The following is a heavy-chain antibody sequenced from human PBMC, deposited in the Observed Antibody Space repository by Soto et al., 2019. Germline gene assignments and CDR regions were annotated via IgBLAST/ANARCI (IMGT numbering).Heavy chain of an antibody. CDR1: GFTFSSYA. CDR3: AKEIWILYGVGGEAFDI. D-gene: IGHD4-17*01. CDR2: ISGSGVNT. V-gene: IGHV3-23*01. Sequence: SLTLPSAASGFTFSSYAMSWVCRAPGKGLELVSSISGSGVNTYYAASVQGRFTISRDNSKNTLYLQMNYLRAEDTALYFCAKEIWILYGVGGEAFDIWGQGTIVTVSS. J-gene: IGHJ3*02.